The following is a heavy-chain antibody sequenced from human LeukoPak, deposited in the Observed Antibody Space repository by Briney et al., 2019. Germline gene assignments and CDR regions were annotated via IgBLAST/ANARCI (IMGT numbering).Heavy chain of an antibody. CDR2: IKQDGSEK. CDR1: GFTFSSYW. CDR3: ARGRTGLY. V-gene: IGHV3-7*01. Sequence: GGSLRLSCAVSGFTFSSYWMSWVRQAPGKGLELVGNIKQDGSEKYYVDSVKGRFIIFRDNAKNLLYLQMNSLRAEDTAVYYCARGRTGLYWGQGTLVTVSS. J-gene: IGHJ4*02.